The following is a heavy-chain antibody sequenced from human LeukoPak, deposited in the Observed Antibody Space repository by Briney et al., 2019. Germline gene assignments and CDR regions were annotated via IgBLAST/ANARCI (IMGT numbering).Heavy chain of an antibody. V-gene: IGHV3-30*02. J-gene: IGHJ4*02. CDR2: IRYDGSNK. CDR3: AKAGLGIRGKFDY. Sequence: GGPLRFSCAASGFTFSSYGMHWVRQAPGKGLEWVAFIRYDGSNKYYADSVKGRFTISRDNSKNTLYLQMNSLRAEDTAVYYCAKAGLGIRGKFDYWGQGTLVTVSS. D-gene: IGHD7-27*01. CDR1: GFTFSSYG.